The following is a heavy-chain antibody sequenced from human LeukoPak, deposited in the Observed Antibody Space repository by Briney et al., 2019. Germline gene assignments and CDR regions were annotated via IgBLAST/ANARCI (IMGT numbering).Heavy chain of an antibody. J-gene: IGHJ6*02. Sequence: ASVKVSCKASGYTFTSYAMNWVRQAPGQGLEWMGWINTNTGNPTYAQGFTGRFVFSLDTSVSTAYLQISSLKAEDTAVYYCARRGRGGYSRGYYYYGMDVWGQGTAVTVSS. CDR2: INTNTGNP. V-gene: IGHV7-4-1*02. D-gene: IGHD3-22*01. CDR3: ARRGRGGYSRGYYYYGMDV. CDR1: GYTFTSYA.